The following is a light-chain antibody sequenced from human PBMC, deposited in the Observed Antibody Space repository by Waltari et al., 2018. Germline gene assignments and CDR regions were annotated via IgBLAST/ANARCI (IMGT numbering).Light chain of an antibody. V-gene: IGLV2-23*01. CDR1: SSDVGSYNL. CDR3: CTYAGSSTWV. CDR2: EGS. Sequence: QSALTQPASVSGSPGQSITISCTGTSSDVGSYNLVSWYQQHPGKAPKLMIYEGSKRHSGFSKRFAGSKSGNTASLTISGLQAEDEADYYCCTYAGSSTWVFGGGTKLSVL. J-gene: IGLJ3*02.